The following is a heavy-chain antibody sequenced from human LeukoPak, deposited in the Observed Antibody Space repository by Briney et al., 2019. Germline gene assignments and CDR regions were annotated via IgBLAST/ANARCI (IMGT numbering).Heavy chain of an antibody. CDR1: GGTFSSYA. V-gene: IGHV1-69*01. Sequence: ASVKVSCKASGGTFSSYAISWVRQAPGQGLEWMGGIIPIFGTANYAQKFQGRVTIAADESTSTAYMELSSLRSEDTAVYYCARNAVPDRPFSGMDVWGKGTTVTDSS. CDR2: IIPIFGTA. D-gene: IGHD2-2*01. CDR3: ARNAVPDRPFSGMDV. J-gene: IGHJ6*04.